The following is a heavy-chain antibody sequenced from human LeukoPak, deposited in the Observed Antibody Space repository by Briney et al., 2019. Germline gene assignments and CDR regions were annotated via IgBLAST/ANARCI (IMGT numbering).Heavy chain of an antibody. V-gene: IGHV1-2*02. CDR3: ARSRISAPVDY. J-gene: IGHJ4*02. CDR2: INTHSGGT. D-gene: IGHD6-6*01. CDR1: GYTFTDYY. Sequence: GASVKVSCKASGYTFTDYYMHWVRQARGQGLEWMGWINTHSGGTSYAQKFQGRVTMTRDTSISTGFMELKSLGSDDTAVYYCARSRISAPVDYWGQGTLVTVSS.